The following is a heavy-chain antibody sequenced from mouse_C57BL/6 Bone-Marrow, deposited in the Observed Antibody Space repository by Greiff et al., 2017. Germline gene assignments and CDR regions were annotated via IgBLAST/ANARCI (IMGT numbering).Heavy chain of an antibody. V-gene: IGHV1-74*01. CDR1: GYTFTSYW. D-gene: IGHD1-1*01. Sequence: VQLQQPGAELVKPGASVKVSCKASGYTFTSYWMHWVKQRPGQGLEWIGRIHPSDSDTNYNQKFKGKATLTVDKSSSTAYMQLSSLTSEDSAVYDCAIVLITTVVYFDYWGKGTTLTVSS. J-gene: IGHJ2*01. CDR3: AIVLITTVVYFDY. CDR2: IHPSDSDT.